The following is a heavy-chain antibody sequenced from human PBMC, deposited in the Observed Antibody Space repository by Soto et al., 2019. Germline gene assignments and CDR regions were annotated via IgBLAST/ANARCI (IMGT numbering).Heavy chain of an antibody. CDR2: IYYNGAT. Sequence: QVQLQESGPGLVKPSETLSLTCTVSGGSVSSGSYYWTWIRQSPGKGLEWVGYIYYNGATSYNPSLKSRVTISRDTSKNQSSLKLTSVTAADTAVYYCARNDAACDIWGQGTMVSVSS. CDR3: ARNDAACDI. CDR1: GGSVSSGSYY. J-gene: IGHJ3*02. V-gene: IGHV4-61*01.